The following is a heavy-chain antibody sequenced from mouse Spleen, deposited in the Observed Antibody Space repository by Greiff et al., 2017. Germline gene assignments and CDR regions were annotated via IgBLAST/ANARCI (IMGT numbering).Heavy chain of an antibody. V-gene: IGHV1-81*01. CDR2: IYPRSGNT. J-gene: IGHJ2*01. CDR3: ARLRDGRPFFDY. Sequence: QVQLQQSGAELARPGASVKLSCKASGYTFTSYGISWVKQRTGQGLEWIGEIYPRSGNTYYNEKFKGKATLTADKSSSTAYMELRSLTSEDSAVYFCARLRDGRPFFDYWGQGTTLTVSS. CDR1: GYTFTSYG. D-gene: IGHD1-1*02.